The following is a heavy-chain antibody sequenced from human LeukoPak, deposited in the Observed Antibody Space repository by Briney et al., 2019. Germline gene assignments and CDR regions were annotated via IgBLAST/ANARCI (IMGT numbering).Heavy chain of an antibody. V-gene: IGHV3-23*01. D-gene: IGHD1-7*01. CDR3: AKDANNWNYGVDY. J-gene: IGHJ4*02. Sequence: GGSLRLSCAASGVTFSNYAMSWVRQAPGKGLQWVSSISARDGRTYYADSVKGGFTISRDNSKNTPYLQITSLRTDDTAVYYCAKDANNWNYGVDYWGQGTLVTVSS. CDR1: GVTFSNYA. CDR2: ISARDGRT.